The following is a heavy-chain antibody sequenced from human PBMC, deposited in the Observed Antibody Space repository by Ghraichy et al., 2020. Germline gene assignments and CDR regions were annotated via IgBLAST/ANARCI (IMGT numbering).Heavy chain of an antibody. Sequence: SVKVSCKASGDTFSSYAISWVRQAPGRGLEWMGRIMPIFGTPNYAQKFQGRVTLSAEESTSTVYMELSSLRSEDTAVYYCASALSRVSGFDYWGQGTLVTVSS. CDR2: IMPIFGTP. CDR3: ASALSRVSGFDY. V-gene: IGHV1-69*13. J-gene: IGHJ4*02. D-gene: IGHD5/OR15-5a*01. CDR1: GDTFSSYA.